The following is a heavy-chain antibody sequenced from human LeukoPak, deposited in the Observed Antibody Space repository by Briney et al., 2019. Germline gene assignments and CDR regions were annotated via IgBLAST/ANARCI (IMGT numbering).Heavy chain of an antibody. Sequence: GESLKISCKGSGYSFTSYWIGWVRQMPGKGLEWMGIIYPGDSDTRYSPSFPGQVTISADKSTSTAYLQWSSLKASDTAMYYCYSIAARRFDYWGQGTLVTVSS. D-gene: IGHD6-6*01. CDR1: GYSFTSYW. J-gene: IGHJ4*02. V-gene: IGHV5-51*01. CDR3: YSIAARRFDY. CDR2: IYPGDSDT.